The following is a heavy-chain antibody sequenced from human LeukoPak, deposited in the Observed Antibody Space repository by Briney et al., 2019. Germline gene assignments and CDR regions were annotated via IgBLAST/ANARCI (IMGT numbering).Heavy chain of an antibody. Sequence: GGSLRLSCAASGFTVSSNYMSWVRQAPGKGLEWVSVIYSGGSTYYADSVKGRFTISRDNSKNTLYLQMNSLRAEDTAVYYCAKGAEWLPNYYFDYWGQGTLVTVSP. J-gene: IGHJ4*02. CDR3: AKGAEWLPNYYFDY. CDR1: GFTVSSNY. CDR2: IYSGGST. D-gene: IGHD3-3*01. V-gene: IGHV3-53*01.